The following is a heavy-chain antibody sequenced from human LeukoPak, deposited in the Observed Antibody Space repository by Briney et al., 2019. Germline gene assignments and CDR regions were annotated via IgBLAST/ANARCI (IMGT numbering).Heavy chain of an antibody. CDR3: ARDSWYYYGSGSYSYYGMDV. J-gene: IGHJ6*02. D-gene: IGHD3-10*01. CDR2: IYSGGST. CDR1: GFTVSSNY. Sequence: GGSLRLSCAASGFTVSSNYMSWVRQAPGKGLEWVSVIYSGGSTYYADSVKGRFTVSRDNSKNTLYLQMNSLRAEDTAVYYCARDSWYYYGSGSYSYYGMDVWGQGTTVTVSS. V-gene: IGHV3-53*01.